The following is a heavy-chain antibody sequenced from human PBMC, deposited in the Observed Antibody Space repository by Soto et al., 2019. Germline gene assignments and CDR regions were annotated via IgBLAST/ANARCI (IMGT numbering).Heavy chain of an antibody. V-gene: IGHV4-39*01. CDR2: IYYSGST. J-gene: IGHJ6*03. Sequence: PSEILCLSCTVSYGSISSSSYYWGWIRQPPGKGMEWIGSIYYSGSTYYNPSLKSRLTISVDTSKNQFSLKLSSVTAADTAVYYCARVIFVVVIMHYYDYYYMDVWGKGTTVTVSS. D-gene: IGHD3-3*01. CDR3: ARVIFVVVIMHYYDYYYMDV. CDR1: YGSISSSSYY.